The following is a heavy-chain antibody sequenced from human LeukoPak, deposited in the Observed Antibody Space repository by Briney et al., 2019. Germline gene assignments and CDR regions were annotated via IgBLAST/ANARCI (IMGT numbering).Heavy chain of an antibody. D-gene: IGHD4-17*01. Sequence: ASVQVSCKASGYTFRSFDINWVRQATGQGLEWMGWMNPSSGNTAFAQKFQGRVTMTRNTSISTAFMELSSLRSDDSAVYYCARVRRTETTKRGDTRDGIFDYWGQGTLVTVFS. CDR1: GYTFRSFD. V-gene: IGHV1-8*01. J-gene: IGHJ4*02. CDR3: ARVRRTETTKRGDTRDGIFDY. CDR2: MNPSSGNT.